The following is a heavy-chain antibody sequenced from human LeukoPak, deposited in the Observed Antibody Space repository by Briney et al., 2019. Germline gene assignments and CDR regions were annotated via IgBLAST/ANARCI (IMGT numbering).Heavy chain of an antibody. CDR1: GFTFSTYS. Sequence: GGSLRLSCAASGFTFSTYSMSWVRQAPGKGLEWVSSISSSSSYIYYADSVKGRFTISRDNAKNPLYLQMNSLRAEDTAVYYCARDGDIVVVPADLDYWGQGTLVTVSS. D-gene: IGHD2-2*01. CDR3: ARDGDIVVVPADLDY. V-gene: IGHV3-21*01. J-gene: IGHJ4*02. CDR2: ISSSSSYI.